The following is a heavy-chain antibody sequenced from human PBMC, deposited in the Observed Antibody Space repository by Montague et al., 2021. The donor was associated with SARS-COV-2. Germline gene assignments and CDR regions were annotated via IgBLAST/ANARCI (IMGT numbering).Heavy chain of an antibody. J-gene: IGHJ2*01. V-gene: IGHV4-31*03. Sequence: TLSLTCTVSGGSISSGGYYWSWIRQHPGKGLEWIGYIYYSGSTYYNPSLKSRVTISVDASKNQFSLKLSSVTAADTAVYYCARVLGGYCSVGSCYRGWYFDLWGRGTLVTVSS. CDR2: IYYSGST. CDR1: GGSISSGGYY. D-gene: IGHD2-15*01. CDR3: ARVLGGYCSVGSCYRGWYFDL.